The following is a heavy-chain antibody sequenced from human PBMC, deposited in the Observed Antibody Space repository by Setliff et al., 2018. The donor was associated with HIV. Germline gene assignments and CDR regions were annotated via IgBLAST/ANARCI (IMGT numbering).Heavy chain of an antibody. J-gene: IGHJ4*02. CDR3: ARNGRTVAAGGFADY. CDR2: IIPIFGTA. Sequence: ASVKVSCKASGGTFSSYAISWVRQAPGQGLEWMGGIIPIFGTANYAQKFQGRVTITTDESTSTAYMELSSLRSEDTAVYYCARNGRTVAAGGFADYWGQGTLVTVSS. CDR1: GGTFSSYA. V-gene: IGHV1-69*05. D-gene: IGHD6-13*01.